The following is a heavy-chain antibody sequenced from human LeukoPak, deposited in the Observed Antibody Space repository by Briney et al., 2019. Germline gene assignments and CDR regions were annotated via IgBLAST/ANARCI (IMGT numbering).Heavy chain of an antibody. J-gene: IGHJ4*02. CDR1: GFTFSSYA. CDR3: AKDSRVTVTMVRGVTFDY. V-gene: IGHV3-23*01. D-gene: IGHD3-10*01. Sequence: GGSQRLSCAASGFTFSSYAMSWVRQAPGKGLEWVSAISGSGGSTYYADSVKGRFTISRDNSKNTLYLQMNSLRAEDTAVYYCAKDSRVTVTMVRGVTFDYWGQGTLVTVSS. CDR2: ISGSGGST.